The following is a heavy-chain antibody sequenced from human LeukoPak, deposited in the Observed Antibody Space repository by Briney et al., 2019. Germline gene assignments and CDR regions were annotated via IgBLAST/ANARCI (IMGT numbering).Heavy chain of an antibody. Sequence: SETLSLTCTVSGASISSGSYYWSWIRQPPGKGLEWIGYIYYSGSTNYNPSLKSRVTISVDTSKNQFSLKLSSVTAADTAVYYCARGSRGYTYGWGQGTLVTVSS. CDR2: IYYSGST. J-gene: IGHJ4*02. D-gene: IGHD5-18*01. CDR3: ARGSRGYTYG. CDR1: GASISSGSYY. V-gene: IGHV4-61*01.